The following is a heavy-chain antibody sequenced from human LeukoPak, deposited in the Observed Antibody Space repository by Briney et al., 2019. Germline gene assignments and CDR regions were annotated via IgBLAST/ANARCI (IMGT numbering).Heavy chain of an antibody. D-gene: IGHD6-13*01. V-gene: IGHV4-59*08. J-gene: IGHJ4*02. CDR1: GGSISSYY. CDR3: ARGHSSNWYGYLDY. CDR2: IYYSGST. Sequence: SETLSLTCTVSGGSISSYYWSWLRQPPGKGLEWIGYIYYSGSTNYNPSLKSRVTISVDESKNQFSLKLSSVSAADTAVYYCARGHSSNWYGYLDYWGQGSLVTVSS.